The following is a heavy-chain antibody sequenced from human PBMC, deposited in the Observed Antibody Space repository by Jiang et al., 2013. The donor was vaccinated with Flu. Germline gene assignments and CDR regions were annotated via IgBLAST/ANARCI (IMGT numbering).Heavy chain of an antibody. CDR1: GYTFTSYA. V-gene: IGHV1-3*01. CDR2: INAGNGNT. D-gene: IGHD3-3*01. CDR3: ARDPVLRFLEWYGMDV. J-gene: IGHJ6*02. Sequence: AEVKKPGASVKVSCKASGYTFTSYAMHWVRQAPGQRLEWMGWINAGNGNTKYSQKFQGRVTITRDTSASTAYMELSSLRSEDTAVYYCARDPVLRFLEWYGMDVWGQGTTVTVSS.